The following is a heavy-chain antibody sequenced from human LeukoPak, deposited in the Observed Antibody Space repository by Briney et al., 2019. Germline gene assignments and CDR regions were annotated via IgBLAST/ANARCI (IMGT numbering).Heavy chain of an antibody. Sequence: SETLSLTCAVYGGSFSGYYWSWIRQPPGKGLEWLGEINHSGSTNYNPSLKSRVTISVDTSKNQFSLKLSSVTAADTAVYYCARGPSYYDFWSGYCTDYWGQGTLVTVSS. D-gene: IGHD3-3*01. CDR2: INHSGST. V-gene: IGHV4-34*01. J-gene: IGHJ4*02. CDR1: GGSFSGYY. CDR3: ARGPSYYDFWSGYCTDY.